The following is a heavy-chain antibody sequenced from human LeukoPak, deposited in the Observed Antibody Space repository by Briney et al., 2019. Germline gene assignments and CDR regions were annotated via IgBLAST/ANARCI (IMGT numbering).Heavy chain of an antibody. CDR2: NDHSGST. Sequence: SETLSLTCAVSGGSISSGGHSWSWIRQPPGKGLERIGDNDHSGSTYYNPSLKSRVCRSVERSKNQFSLKLSSVTAADTAVYYCARGHDTSGYYYRGRAFDIWGQGTMVTVSS. V-gene: IGHV4-30-2*01. D-gene: IGHD3-22*01. J-gene: IGHJ3*02. CDR1: GGSISSGGHS. CDR3: ARGHDTSGYYYRGRAFDI.